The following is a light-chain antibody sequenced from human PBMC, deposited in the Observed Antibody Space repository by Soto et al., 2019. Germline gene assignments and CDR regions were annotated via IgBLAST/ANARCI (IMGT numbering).Light chain of an antibody. CDR2: GAS. J-gene: IGKJ2*01. CDR3: QHYGYSPVMYT. CDR1: QSISSSY. Sequence: EIVLTQSPGTLSLSPGERATLSCRASQSISSSYLAWYQQKPGQAPGLLIYGASRRATGIPDRFIGSGSGTDFTLTISRLEPEDFSVYYCQHYGYSPVMYTFGQGTTLQI. V-gene: IGKV3-20*01.